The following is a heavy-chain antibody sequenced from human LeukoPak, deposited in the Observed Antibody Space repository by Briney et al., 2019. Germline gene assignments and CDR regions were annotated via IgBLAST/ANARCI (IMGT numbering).Heavy chain of an antibody. J-gene: IGHJ4*02. CDR1: GFPFSTYW. Sequence: GGSLRLSCAASGFPFSTYWMAWVRQAPGKGLDWVANIRKDGGAKFYAASVKGRFIISRDNAKNSLYLQMNNLRDEDTAVYYCASSHDSSGNDWGRGTLVTV. D-gene: IGHD3-22*01. CDR3: ASSHDSSGND. CDR2: IRKDGGAK. V-gene: IGHV3-7*01.